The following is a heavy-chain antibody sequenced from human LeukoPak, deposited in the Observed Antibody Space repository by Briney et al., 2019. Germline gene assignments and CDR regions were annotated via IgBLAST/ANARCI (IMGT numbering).Heavy chain of an antibody. CDR3: AKPGGALCGGDCYSYYFDS. CDR1: GFTFSSYG. D-gene: IGHD2-21*02. J-gene: IGHJ4*02. CDR2: TSYDGTYK. V-gene: IGHV3-30*18. Sequence: AGGSLRLSCAASGFTFSSYGLHWVRQPPGRGLEWVALTSYDGTYKYYADSVKGRFTVSRDNSKSTLYLQMNSLRPEDTAVYYCAKPGGALCGGDCYSYYFDSWGQGAPVTVSS.